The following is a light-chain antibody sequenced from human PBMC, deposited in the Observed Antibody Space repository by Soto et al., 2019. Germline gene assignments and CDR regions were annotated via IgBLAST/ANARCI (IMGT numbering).Light chain of an antibody. J-gene: IGLJ3*02. Sequence: QSALTQPPSASGSPGQSVTISCTGTSSDVGAYNYVSWYQQYPGKAPKLMIYEVSKRPSGVPDRFSGSKSGKTASLTVSGLRAEDEADYYCSSYASSNILVFGGGTKLTVL. CDR2: EVS. CDR1: SSDVGAYNY. CDR3: SSYASSNILV. V-gene: IGLV2-8*01.